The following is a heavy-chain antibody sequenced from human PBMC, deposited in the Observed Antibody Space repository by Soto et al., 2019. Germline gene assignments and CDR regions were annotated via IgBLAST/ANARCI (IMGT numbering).Heavy chain of an antibody. Sequence: SETLSLTCTVSSDSSSFSNDYWGWIRQPPGKGLQWIGSSSYNGGTFYNPSLKGRVAMSVDASKKLCSLQVTAVTAADTAVYYCVRHRIEVVWRGFDSWGQGSPVTVSS. J-gene: IGHJ4*02. CDR3: VRHRIEVVWRGFDS. V-gene: IGHV4-39*01. CDR2: SSYNGGT. D-gene: IGHD1-1*01. CDR1: SDSSSFSNDY.